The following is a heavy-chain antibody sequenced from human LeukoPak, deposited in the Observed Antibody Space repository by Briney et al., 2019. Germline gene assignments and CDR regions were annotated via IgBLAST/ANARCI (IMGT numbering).Heavy chain of an antibody. J-gene: IGHJ4*02. CDR3: ARGRPYYDSSGYYHYYFDY. CDR2: INHSGST. CDR1: GGSFSGYY. Sequence: PSETLSLTCAVYGGSFSGYYWSWIRQPPGKGLEWIGEINHSGSTNYNPSLKSRATISVDTSKNQFSLKLSSVTAADTAVYYCARGRPYYDSSGYYHYYFDYWGQGTLVTVSS. V-gene: IGHV4-34*01. D-gene: IGHD3-22*01.